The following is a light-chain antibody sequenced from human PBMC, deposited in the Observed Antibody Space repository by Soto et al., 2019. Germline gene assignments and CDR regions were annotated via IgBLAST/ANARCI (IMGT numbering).Light chain of an antibody. CDR3: QQYNSIPGT. CDR2: KAS. J-gene: IGKJ1*01. V-gene: IGKV1-5*03. CDR1: QSISSW. Sequence: DIQMTQSPSTLSASVGDRVTITCRASQSISSWLAWYQQKPGKAPKLLIYKASSLESGAPSRFSGSGSGTEFTLTISSLQPDDFATYYCQQYNSIPGTFGQGTKVEIK.